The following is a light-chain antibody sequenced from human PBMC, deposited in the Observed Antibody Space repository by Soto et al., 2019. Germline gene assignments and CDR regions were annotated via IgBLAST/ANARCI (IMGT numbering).Light chain of an antibody. J-gene: IGLJ2*01. CDR1: SSDAGGYNY. V-gene: IGLV2-14*01. Sequence: QSALTQPASVSGSPGQSITISCTGTSSDAGGYNYVSWYQQHPGKAPKLMIYDVSNRPSGVSNPFSGSKSGNTASLTIYGLQAEDGAAYYCRSYTSSSTVVFGGGTKLTVL. CDR2: DVS. CDR3: RSYTSSSTVV.